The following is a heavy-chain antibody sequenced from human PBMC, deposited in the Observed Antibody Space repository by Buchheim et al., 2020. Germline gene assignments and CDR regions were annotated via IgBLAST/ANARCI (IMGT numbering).Heavy chain of an antibody. CDR3: AKDDYYDSSGYYYTSHY. J-gene: IGHJ4*02. D-gene: IGHD3-22*01. Sequence: EVQLLESGGGLVQPGGSLRLSCAASGFTFSSYAMSWVRQAPGKGLEWVSAISGSGGSTYYADSVKGRFTIPRANSKNTLYLQMNSLRAEDTAVYYCAKDDYYDSSGYYYTSHYWGQGTL. CDR2: ISGSGGST. CDR1: GFTFSSYA. V-gene: IGHV3-23*01.